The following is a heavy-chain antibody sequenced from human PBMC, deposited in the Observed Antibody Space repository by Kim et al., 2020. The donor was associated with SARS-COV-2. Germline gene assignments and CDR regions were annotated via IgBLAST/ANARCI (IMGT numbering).Heavy chain of an antibody. CDR1: GFTFNVYG. CDR3: AKDVVERLSSSWFTGQDS. V-gene: IGHV3-30*18. CDR2: SSYDGGRT. J-gene: IGHJ4*02. D-gene: IGHD6-13*01. Sequence: GGSLRLSCVTSGFTFNVYGMHWVRQAPGKGLEWVAVSSYDGGRTHYADSVKGRFTISRDMSKSTLYLQMNSLRPEDTAVYFCAKDVVERLSSSWFTGQDSWGQGTVVTVSP.